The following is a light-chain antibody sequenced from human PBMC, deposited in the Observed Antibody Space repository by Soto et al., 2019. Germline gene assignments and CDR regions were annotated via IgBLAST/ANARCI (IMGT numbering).Light chain of an antibody. CDR3: QQYYSTPRT. V-gene: IGKV4-1*01. Sequence: DIVMTQSPDSLAVSLGERATINCKSSQSVLYSSNNKKYLAWYQQKPGQPPKLLIYWASTRESGVPDRFSGSGSGTDFTLTISSLQAEDVAVYYCQQYYSTPRTFGQGTKVDI. CDR2: WAS. CDR1: QSVLYSSNNKKY. J-gene: IGKJ1*01.